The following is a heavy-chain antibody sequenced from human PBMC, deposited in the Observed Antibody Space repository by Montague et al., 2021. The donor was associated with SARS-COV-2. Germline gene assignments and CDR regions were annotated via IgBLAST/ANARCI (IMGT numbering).Heavy chain of an antibody. CDR2: INHSGST. D-gene: IGHD3-22*01. Sequence: SETLSLTCAVPGGSFSGYYWSWIRQPPGKGLEWIGEINHSGSTNYNPSLKSRVSISVDTSKNQFSLKLSSVTAADTAVYYCARGAPTITMIVVVITGAGWYFDLWGRGTLVTVSS. J-gene: IGHJ2*01. CDR3: ARGAPTITMIVVVITGAGWYFDL. V-gene: IGHV4-34*01. CDR1: GGSFSGYY.